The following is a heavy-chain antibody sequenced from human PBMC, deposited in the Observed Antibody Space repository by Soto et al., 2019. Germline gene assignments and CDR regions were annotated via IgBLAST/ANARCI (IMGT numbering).Heavy chain of an antibody. CDR3: AREIYSSGLGWFDP. J-gene: IGHJ5*02. Sequence: QVQLQESGPGLVKPSETLSLTCTVSGGSISSYYWSWIRQPPGKGLEWIGYIYYSGSTNYNPSLKSRVTISVDTSKNQFSLKLSSVTAADTAVYYCAREIYSSGLGWFDPWGQGTLVTVSS. D-gene: IGHD3-22*01. CDR1: GGSISSYY. V-gene: IGHV4-59*01. CDR2: IYYSGST.